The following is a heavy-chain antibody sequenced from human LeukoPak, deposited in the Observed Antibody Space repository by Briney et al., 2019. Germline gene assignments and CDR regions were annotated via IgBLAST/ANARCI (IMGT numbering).Heavy chain of an antibody. CDR2: INHSGST. D-gene: IGHD3-3*01. CDR3: ARVNWYYDFWSGYSSPYYYYYYMDV. CDR1: GGSFSGYY. V-gene: IGHV4-34*01. Sequence: SETLSLTCAVYGGSFSGYYWSWIRQPPGKGLEWIGEINHSGSTNYNPSLKSRVTISVDTSKNQFSLKLSSVTAADTAVYYCARVNWYYDFWSGYSSPYYYYYYMDVWGKGTTVTVSS. J-gene: IGHJ6*03.